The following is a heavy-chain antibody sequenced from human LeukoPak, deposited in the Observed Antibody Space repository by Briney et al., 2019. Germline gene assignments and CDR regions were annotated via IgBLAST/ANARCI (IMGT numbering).Heavy chain of an antibody. Sequence: ASVKVSCKVSGYSLTELSMHWVRQAPGKGLEWMGGFDPEDGETIYAQKFQGRVTMTEDTSTDTAYMELRSLRAEDTAVYYCATLRLGYCSSTSCQYWFDPWGQGTLVTVSS. CDR3: ATLRLGYCSSTSCQYWFDP. V-gene: IGHV1-24*01. CDR2: FDPEDGET. D-gene: IGHD2-2*01. CDR1: GYSLTELS. J-gene: IGHJ5*02.